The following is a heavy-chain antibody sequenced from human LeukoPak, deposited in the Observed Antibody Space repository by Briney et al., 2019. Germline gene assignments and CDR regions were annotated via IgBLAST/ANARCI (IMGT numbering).Heavy chain of an antibody. Sequence: GGSLRLSCAASGFTFSNYAMSWVRQAPGKGLEWVSGTSGGGGDTSYADSVKGRFTISRDNSKNTLYLHMNSLRAEDTAVYYCAKDTRYGSETFGAFDIWGQGTMITVSS. J-gene: IGHJ3*02. CDR3: AKDTRYGSETFGAFDI. V-gene: IGHV3-23*01. D-gene: IGHD3-10*01. CDR2: TSGGGGDT. CDR1: GFTFSNYA.